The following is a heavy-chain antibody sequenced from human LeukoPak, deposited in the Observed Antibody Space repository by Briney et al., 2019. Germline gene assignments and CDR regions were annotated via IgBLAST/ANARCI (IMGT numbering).Heavy chain of an antibody. Sequence: SETLSLTCAVYGGSFSGYYWSWIRQPAGKGLEWIGRIYTSGSTNYNPSLKSRVTMSVDTSKNQFSLKLSSVTAADTAVYYCAGTRVRGFSAFDIWGQGTMVTVSS. CDR3: AGTRVRGFSAFDI. CDR1: GGSFSGYY. D-gene: IGHD3-10*01. J-gene: IGHJ3*02. CDR2: IYTSGST. V-gene: IGHV4-59*10.